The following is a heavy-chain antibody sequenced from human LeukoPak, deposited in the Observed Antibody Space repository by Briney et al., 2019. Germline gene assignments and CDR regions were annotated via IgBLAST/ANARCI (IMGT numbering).Heavy chain of an antibody. CDR2: IYPSDSDI. D-gene: IGHD3-10*01. CDR1: GYTFAHYW. V-gene: IGHV5-51*01. Sequence: GESLRISCKGSGYTFAHYWIGWVRQMPGRGLEWMGVIYPSDSDIRVSPSFQGHVTISADMSINTAYLQWTSLKASDTAIYYCARQAQNYYGSGAIDSWGQGSLLTVSS. CDR3: ARQAQNYYGSGAIDS. J-gene: IGHJ4*02.